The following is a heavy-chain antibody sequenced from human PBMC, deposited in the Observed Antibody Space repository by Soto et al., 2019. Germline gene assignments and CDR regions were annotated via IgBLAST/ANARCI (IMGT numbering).Heavy chain of an antibody. CDR1: GFTFSTYW. Sequence: EAQLVQSGGGLVQPGGSIRLSCAASGFTFSTYWMHWVRQAPGKGLVWVSSIKSDGSRTPYADSVKGRFTISRDNGKNTVYLEMNSLRAEDTAVYYCADDYGKWGQGTLVTVSS. D-gene: IGHD4-17*01. J-gene: IGHJ4*02. CDR2: IKSDGSRT. V-gene: IGHV3-74*03. CDR3: ADDYGK.